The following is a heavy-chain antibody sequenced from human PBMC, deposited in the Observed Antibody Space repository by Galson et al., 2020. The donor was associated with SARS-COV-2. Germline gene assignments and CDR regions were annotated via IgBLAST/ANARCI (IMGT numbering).Heavy chain of an antibody. CDR3: ASHRVPAAIVGGWDV. J-gene: IGHJ6*02. CDR2: IYPGDSDT. Sequence: GESLKISCKGSGYSFTSYWIGWVRQMPGKGLEWMGIIYPGDSDTRYSPSFQGQVTISADKSISTAYLQWSSLKASDTAMYYCASHRVPAAIVGGWDVWGQGTTVTVSS. D-gene: IGHD2-2*02. CDR1: GYSFTSYW. V-gene: IGHV5-51*01.